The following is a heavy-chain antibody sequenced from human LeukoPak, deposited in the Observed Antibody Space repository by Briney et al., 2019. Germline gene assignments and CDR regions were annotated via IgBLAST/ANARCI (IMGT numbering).Heavy chain of an antibody. V-gene: IGHV4-59*08. Sequence: SETLSLTCTVSGGSISSSYWSWIRQPPGMGLDWIGYVSHSGGTNYKPSLKSRVTISVDTSKRQFSLKLSSVTAADTAVYYCARSFDSAYYYMDVWGKGTTVTVS. CDR1: GGSISSSY. J-gene: IGHJ6*03. CDR2: VSHSGGT. D-gene: IGHD3-10*01. CDR3: ARSFDSAYYYMDV.